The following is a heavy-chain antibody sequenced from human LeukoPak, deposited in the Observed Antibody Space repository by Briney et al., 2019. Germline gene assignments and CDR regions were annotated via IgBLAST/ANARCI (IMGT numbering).Heavy chain of an antibody. CDR3: ARDVGGSHGVYYYMDV. CDR2: FSASGGST. Sequence: GGSLRLSCAASGFTFSSYAMSWVRQAPGKGLEWVSAFSASGGSTYYADSVKGRFTISRDNSKNTLYLQMNSLRAEDTAVYYCARDVGGSHGVYYYMDVWGKGTTVTVSS. V-gene: IGHV3-23*01. CDR1: GFTFSSYA. D-gene: IGHD1-26*01. J-gene: IGHJ6*03.